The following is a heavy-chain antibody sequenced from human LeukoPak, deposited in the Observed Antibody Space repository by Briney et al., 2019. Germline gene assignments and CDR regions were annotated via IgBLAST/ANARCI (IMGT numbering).Heavy chain of an antibody. CDR2: IVVASSST. D-gene: IGHD1-7*01. CDR1: GFTFVTSV. V-gene: IGHV1-58*01. CDR3: ASGHTSVNSAVY. Sequence: GTSVKVSCKTSGFTFVTSVVQWVRQARGQRLEWIGQIVVASSSTDYAQRFQERVTITRDLSANTAFMELSTLTSEDTADYYSASGHTSVNSAVYWGQGTLVTVSS. J-gene: IGHJ4*02.